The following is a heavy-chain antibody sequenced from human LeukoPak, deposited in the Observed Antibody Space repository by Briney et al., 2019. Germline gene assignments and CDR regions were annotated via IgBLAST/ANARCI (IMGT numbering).Heavy chain of an antibody. CDR1: GCTFTGYY. CDR3: AMGVEYSSSFFDY. Sequence: ASVKVSCKASGCTFTGYYMHWVRQAPGQGLEWMGWINPNSGGTNYAQKFQGRVTMTRDTSISTAYMELSRLRSDDTAVYYCAMGVEYSSSFFDYWGQGTLVTVSS. CDR2: INPNSGGT. J-gene: IGHJ4*02. D-gene: IGHD6-6*01. V-gene: IGHV1-2*02.